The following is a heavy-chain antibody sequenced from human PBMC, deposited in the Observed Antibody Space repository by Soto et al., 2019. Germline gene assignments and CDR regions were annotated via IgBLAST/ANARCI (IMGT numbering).Heavy chain of an antibody. CDR1: GFPFNSYA. V-gene: IGHV3-23*01. Sequence: VRLLESGGGSVQPGGSLRLSCSASGFPFNSYAMSWVRQAPGKGLEWVSGISGSGGNTYYADSVKGRYTISRDNSKNTLYLRMNSLRGEDTAVYYCVKREARGSGSPYWGQGTLVTVSS. D-gene: IGHD3-10*01. CDR2: ISGSGGNT. J-gene: IGHJ4*02. CDR3: VKREARGSGSPY.